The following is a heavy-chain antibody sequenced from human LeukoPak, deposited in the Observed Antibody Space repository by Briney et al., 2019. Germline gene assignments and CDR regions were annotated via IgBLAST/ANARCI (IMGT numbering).Heavy chain of an antibody. Sequence: SDTLSLTCTVSVGSVSRGSYYGSWIRKPPGKGLQCIGYIYYSGSTNYNPSLKSRVTISVDTSKNQFSLKLSSVTATDTAVYYCARWRGYGSGSYKWFDPWGQGTLVTVSS. CDR3: ARWRGYGSGSYKWFDP. J-gene: IGHJ5*02. CDR2: IYYSGST. D-gene: IGHD3-10*01. V-gene: IGHV4-61*01. CDR1: VGSVSRGSYY.